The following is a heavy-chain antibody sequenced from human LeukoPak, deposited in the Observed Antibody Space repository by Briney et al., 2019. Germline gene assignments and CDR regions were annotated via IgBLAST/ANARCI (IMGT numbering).Heavy chain of an antibody. J-gene: IGHJ4*02. V-gene: IGHV1-18*01. CDR1: GYTFTSYG. CDR2: ISGYNGNT. CDR3: ARVGADHGPGQYYFDY. D-gene: IGHD3-10*01. Sequence: ASVKVSCKASGYTFTSYGITWVRQAPGQGLEWMGWISGYNGNTNYAQKFQGRVIMNTDASTSTAYLELSSLRSEDTAVYYCARVGADHGPGQYYFDYWGQGTLVTVSS.